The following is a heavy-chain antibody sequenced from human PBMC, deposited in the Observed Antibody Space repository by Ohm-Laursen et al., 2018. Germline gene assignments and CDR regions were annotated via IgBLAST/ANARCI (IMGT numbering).Heavy chain of an antibody. J-gene: IGHJ4*02. D-gene: IGHD2-21*02. Sequence: SLRLSCAASGFTFSSYGMHWVRQAPGKGLEWVAVISYDGSNKYYADSVKGRFTISRDNSKNTLYLQMNSLRAEDTAVYYCAKDLMTTRGGDWSVFDYWGQGTLVTVSS. V-gene: IGHV3-30*18. CDR2: ISYDGSNK. CDR1: GFTFSSYG. CDR3: AKDLMTTRGGDWSVFDY.